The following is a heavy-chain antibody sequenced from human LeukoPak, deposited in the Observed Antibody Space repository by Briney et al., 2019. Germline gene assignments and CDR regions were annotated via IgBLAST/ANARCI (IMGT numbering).Heavy chain of an antibody. Sequence: PGGSLRLPCAASGFTFSSYGMHWVRQAPGKGLEWVAVIWYDGSNKYYADSVKGRFTISRDNSKNTLYLQMNSLRAEDTAVYYCARAHHGDYGPFDIWGQGTMVTVSS. CDR3: ARAHHGDYGPFDI. V-gene: IGHV3-33*01. CDR2: IWYDGSNK. CDR1: GFTFSSYG. J-gene: IGHJ3*02. D-gene: IGHD4-17*01.